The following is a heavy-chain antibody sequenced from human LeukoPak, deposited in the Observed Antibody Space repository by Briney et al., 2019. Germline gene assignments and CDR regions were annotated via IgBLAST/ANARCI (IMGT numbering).Heavy chain of an antibody. CDR2: SFHTGKT. J-gene: IGHJ4*02. V-gene: IGHV4-61*08. CDR3: ARIFDS. CDR1: GDFFRNGGLY. Sequence: PSETLTLTCTICGDFFRNGGLYCVWIPQPPGKRPEWIGDSFHTGKTNYNPSLRSRATISLDTSKSQFSLRLTSMTAADTAVYYCARIFDSWGQGILVTVSS.